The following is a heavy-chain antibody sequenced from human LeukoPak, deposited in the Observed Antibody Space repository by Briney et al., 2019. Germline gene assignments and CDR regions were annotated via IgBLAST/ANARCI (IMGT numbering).Heavy chain of an antibody. CDR3: AKGHGLLVRGVMGHYFDY. V-gene: IGHV3-53*01. J-gene: IGHJ4*02. Sequence: GGSLRLSCAASGFTVSSNYMSWVRQAPGKVLEWVSVIYSGGSTYYADSVKGRFTISRDNSKNTLYLQMNSLRAEDTAVYYCAKGHGLLVRGVMGHYFDYWGQGTLVTVSS. CDR2: IYSGGST. D-gene: IGHD3-10*01. CDR1: GFTVSSNY.